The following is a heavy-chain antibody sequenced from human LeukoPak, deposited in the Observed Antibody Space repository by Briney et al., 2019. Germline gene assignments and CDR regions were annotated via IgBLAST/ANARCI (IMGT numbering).Heavy chain of an antibody. CDR1: GFTFSNYG. Sequence: GGSLRLSCAASGFTFSNYGLNWVRQAPGKGLEWVSHISSSGSAKYYADSVKGRFTISRDNAKYSLYLQMNSLRDEDTAVFYCASGSGHWGQGTLVTVSS. J-gene: IGHJ4*02. CDR2: ISSSGSAK. D-gene: IGHD2-2*03. CDR3: ASGSGH. V-gene: IGHV3-48*02.